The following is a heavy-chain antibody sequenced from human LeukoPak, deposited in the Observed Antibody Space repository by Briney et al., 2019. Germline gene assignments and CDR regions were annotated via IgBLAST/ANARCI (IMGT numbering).Heavy chain of an antibody. J-gene: IGHJ4*02. CDR3: ARGCSPGTCSPFDY. D-gene: IGHD2-15*01. Sequence: GGSLRLSCAASGFTFSTYSMSWVRQAPGKGLEWVAYIRSSISTGYYADSVRGRFPISRDHAQHSLYLPMNSLRDEDTAVYYCARGCSPGTCSPFDYWGQGTLVTVSS. CDR2: IRSSISTG. V-gene: IGHV3-48*02. CDR1: GFTFSTYS.